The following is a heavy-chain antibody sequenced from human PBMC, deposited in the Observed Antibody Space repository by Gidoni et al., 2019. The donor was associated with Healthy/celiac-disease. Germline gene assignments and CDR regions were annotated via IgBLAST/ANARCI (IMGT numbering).Heavy chain of an antibody. Sequence: EVQLLESGGCLVQPGGSLRLSCAASGFTFRSYAMNWVRQAPGKGLEWVSAIRGSGGSTYYADSVKGRFTISRDNSKNTLYLQMDSLRAEDTAVYYCAKNSGYCSGGSCYLHFDYWGQGTLVTVSS. D-gene: IGHD2-15*01. CDR1: GFTFRSYA. CDR2: IRGSGGST. V-gene: IGHV3-23*01. CDR3: AKNSGYCSGGSCYLHFDY. J-gene: IGHJ4*02.